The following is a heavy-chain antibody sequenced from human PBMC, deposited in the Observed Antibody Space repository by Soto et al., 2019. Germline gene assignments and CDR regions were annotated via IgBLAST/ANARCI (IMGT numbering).Heavy chain of an antibody. CDR2: ISYRGTKT. Sequence: QVQLVESGGGVVQPGMSLRLSCADSGFTFSEYDMHWVRQAPGKGLEWVALISYRGTKTDYADSVKGRFTISRDNFKKTVSLQMESLRAEGSAVYFCARTDTGGTYFEFWGRGTLVTVSS. J-gene: IGHJ4*02. V-gene: IGHV3-30*05. CDR1: GFTFSEYD. D-gene: IGHD3-16*01. CDR3: ARTDTGGTYFEF.